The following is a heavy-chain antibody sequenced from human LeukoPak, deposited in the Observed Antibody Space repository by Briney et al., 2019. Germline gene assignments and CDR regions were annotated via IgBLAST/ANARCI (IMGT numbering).Heavy chain of an antibody. J-gene: IGHJ5*02. V-gene: IGHV4-39*07. CDR3: ARDFTLTAALNNWFDP. Sequence: SETLSLTCTVSGGSISSSSYYWGWIRQPPGKGLEWIGSIYYSGSTYYNPSLKSRVTISVDTSKNQFSLKLSSVTAADTAVYYCARDFTLTAALNNWFDPWGQGTLVTVSS. CDR2: IYYSGST. D-gene: IGHD2-2*01. CDR1: GGSISSSSYY.